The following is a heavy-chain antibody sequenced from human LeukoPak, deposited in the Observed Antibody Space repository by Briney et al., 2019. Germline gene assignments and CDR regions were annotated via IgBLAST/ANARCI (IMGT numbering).Heavy chain of an antibody. V-gene: IGHV1-18*01. CDR3: ARGAHYDRGFDP. CDR2: ISAYNGNT. J-gene: IGHJ5*02. CDR1: GYTFTSYG. D-gene: IGHD3-22*01. Sequence: ASVKVSCKASGYTFTSYGISWVRQAPGQGLEWMGWISAYNGNTNYAQKLQGRVTMTRDTSISTAYMELSRLRSDDTAVYYCARGAHYDRGFDPWGQGTLVTVSS.